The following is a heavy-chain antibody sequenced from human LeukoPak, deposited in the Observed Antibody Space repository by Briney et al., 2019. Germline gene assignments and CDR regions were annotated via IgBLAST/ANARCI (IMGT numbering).Heavy chain of an antibody. Sequence: PSETLSLTRTLSGGCISSYYWSWIRQPPRKGLEWIGYIYYSGSTNYNPSLKSRVTISVDTSKHQFSLKLSSVTAADTAVYYCARDGRGLDYWGQGTLVTVSS. V-gene: IGHV4-59*12. J-gene: IGHJ4*02. CDR3: ARDGRGLDY. D-gene: IGHD3-10*01. CDR2: IYYSGST. CDR1: GGCISSYY.